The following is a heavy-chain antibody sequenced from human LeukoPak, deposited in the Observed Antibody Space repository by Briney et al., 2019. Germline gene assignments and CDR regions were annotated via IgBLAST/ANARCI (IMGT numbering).Heavy chain of an antibody. D-gene: IGHD6-13*01. CDR2: IYPGDSDT. V-gene: IGHV5-51*01. CDR1: GYSFTSYW. J-gene: IGHJ3*02. Sequence: GESLKISCKGSGYSFTSYWIGWVRQMPGKGLEWMGIIYPGDSDTRYSPSSQGQVTISADKSISTAYLQWSSLKASDTAMYYCARRGSSWYDAFDIWGQGTMVTVSS. CDR3: ARRGSSWYDAFDI.